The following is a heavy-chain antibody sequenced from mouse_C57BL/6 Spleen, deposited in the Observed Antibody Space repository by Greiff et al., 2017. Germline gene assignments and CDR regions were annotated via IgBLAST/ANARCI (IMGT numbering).Heavy chain of an antibody. CDR3: TGYYGSSLAY. Sequence: EVMLVESGAELVRPGASVKLSCTASGFNIKDDYMHWVKQRPEQGLEWIGWIDPENGDTEYASKFQGKATITADTSSNTAYLQLSSLTSEDTAVYYCTGYYGSSLAYWGQGTLVTVSA. CDR2: IDPENGDT. V-gene: IGHV14-4*01. CDR1: GFNIKDDY. J-gene: IGHJ3*01. D-gene: IGHD1-1*01.